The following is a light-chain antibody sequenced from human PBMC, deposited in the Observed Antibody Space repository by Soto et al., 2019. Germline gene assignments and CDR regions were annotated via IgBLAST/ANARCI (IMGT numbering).Light chain of an antibody. J-gene: IGLJ1*01. CDR1: SSDVGSYDL. CDR2: EGS. V-gene: IGLV2-23*01. Sequence: QSVLTQPASVSGSPGQSITISCTGTSSDVGSYDLVSWYQHHPGKAPKLMIYEGSKRPSGVSNRFSGSKSGNTASLTISGLQAEDEADYYCCSYAGSITPYVFGTGTKSPS. CDR3: CSYAGSITPYV.